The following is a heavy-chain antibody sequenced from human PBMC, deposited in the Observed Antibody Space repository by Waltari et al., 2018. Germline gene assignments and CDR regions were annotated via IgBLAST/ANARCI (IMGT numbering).Heavy chain of an antibody. D-gene: IGHD3-3*01. Sequence: QVQLVQSGAEVKKPGASVKVSGKASGYTFSDYGLSGVRQAPGQGLEWMGWISGNNGHTNHAQKFQGRLIMTKDTSTTTVYMELTYLTSDDTAVYYCARERHRLMEEGYLMALDPWGQGTLVTVSS. CDR3: ARERHRLMEEGYLMALDP. V-gene: IGHV1-18*01. CDR2: ISGNNGHT. CDR1: GYTFSDYG. J-gene: IGHJ5*02.